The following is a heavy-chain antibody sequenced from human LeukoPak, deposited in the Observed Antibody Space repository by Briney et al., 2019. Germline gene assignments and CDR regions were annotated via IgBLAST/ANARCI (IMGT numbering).Heavy chain of an antibody. D-gene: IGHD3-10*01. CDR2: INPHSGNT. Sequence: ASAKVSCKTSGYTFNIFAITWVRQAPGQGLEWMGWINPHSGNTNSAQKVKGRVTLTTDTSTRTAYMELRSLRSDDTAMYYCATGEAFTGSFDFWGQGTVVAVSS. V-gene: IGHV1-18*01. CDR1: GYTFNIFA. CDR3: ATGEAFTGSFDF. J-gene: IGHJ4*02.